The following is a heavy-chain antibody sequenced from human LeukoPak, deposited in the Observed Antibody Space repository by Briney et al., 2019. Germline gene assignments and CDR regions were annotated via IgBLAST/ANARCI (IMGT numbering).Heavy chain of an antibody. J-gene: IGHJ6*02. D-gene: IGHD3-3*01. CDR1: GFTFSSYG. Sequence: GSLRLSCAASGFTFSSYGMHWVRQAPGRGLEWVAVIWYDGSNKYYADSVKGRFTISRDNSKNTLYLQMNSLRAEDTAVYYCARSLRFLEWTYYYYGMDVWGQGTTVTVSS. CDR3: ARSLRFLEWTYYYYGMDV. V-gene: IGHV3-33*01. CDR2: IWYDGSNK.